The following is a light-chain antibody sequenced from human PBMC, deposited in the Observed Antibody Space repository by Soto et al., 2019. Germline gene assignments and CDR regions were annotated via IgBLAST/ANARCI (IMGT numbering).Light chain of an antibody. CDR1: QNVSSY. CDR2: DAS. V-gene: IGKV3-11*01. J-gene: IGKJ5*01. CDR3: QQRSNWPIT. Sequence: EIVLTQSPATLSLSPGERATLSCRASQNVSSYLAWYQQKPGQAPRLLIYDASNRATGIPVRFSGSGSGTDFTLTISSLEPEDFAVYYCQQRSNWPITFGQGTRLEIK.